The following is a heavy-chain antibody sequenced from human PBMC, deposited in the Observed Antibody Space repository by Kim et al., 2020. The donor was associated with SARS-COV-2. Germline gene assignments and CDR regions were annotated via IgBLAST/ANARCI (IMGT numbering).Heavy chain of an antibody. CDR3: ARDRMTVLGVAPTPLDY. CDR1: GFTFSSYS. D-gene: IGHD3-3*01. V-gene: IGHV3-48*02. CDR2: ISSSSGTR. J-gene: IGHJ4*02. Sequence: GGSLRLSCAASGFTFSSYSMNWVRQAPGKGLEWVSYISSSSGTRYYADSVKGRYTISRDNAKNSLYLQINGLRDEDTAVYYCARDRMTVLGVAPTPLDYWARGTLVTVSP.